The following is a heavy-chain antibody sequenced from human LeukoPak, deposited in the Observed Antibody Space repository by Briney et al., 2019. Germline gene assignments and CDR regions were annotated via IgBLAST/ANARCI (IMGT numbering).Heavy chain of an antibody. CDR1: GYTFTSYY. Sequence: SVKVSCKASGYTFTSYYMHWVRQAPGQGLEWMGGIIPIFGTANYAQKFQGRVTITADKSTSTAYMELSSLRAEDTAVYYCAREANGYSYGFYYFDYWGQGTLVTVSS. CDR3: AREANGYSYGFYYFDY. V-gene: IGHV1-69*06. J-gene: IGHJ4*02. D-gene: IGHD5-18*01. CDR2: IIPIFGTA.